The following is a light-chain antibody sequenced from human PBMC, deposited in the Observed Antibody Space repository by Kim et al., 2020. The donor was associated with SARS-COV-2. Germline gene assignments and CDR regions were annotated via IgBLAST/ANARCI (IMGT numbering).Light chain of an antibody. CDR2: GAS. J-gene: IGKJ2*01. Sequence: EIVLTQSPGTLSLSPGERATLSCRTSETISSDYVAWYRHKPGQAPRLLIYGASTRATGIPERFSGSGSGTDFTLTISRLDPEDFAVYYCQQYDPSFPYTFGQGTKLEI. CDR1: ETISSDY. V-gene: IGKV3-20*01. CDR3: QQYDPSFPYT.